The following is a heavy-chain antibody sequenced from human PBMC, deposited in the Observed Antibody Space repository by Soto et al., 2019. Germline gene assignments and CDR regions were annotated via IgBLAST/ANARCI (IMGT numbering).Heavy chain of an antibody. CDR2: IYYSGST. CDR3: ARVGSSCHSGGCYYYYGLGV. Sequence: QVRLQESGPGLVKPSETLSLSCLVSGDSVGNGPYYWSWIRQSPGEGLEWIAYIYYSGSTNVNPSLESGVNTSIDMSKTQFFLELRSVTAADAAVYFCARVGSSCHSGGCYYYYGLGVWGQGTTVAISS. J-gene: IGHJ6*02. D-gene: IGHD1-26*01. V-gene: IGHV4-61*01. CDR1: GDSVGNGPYY.